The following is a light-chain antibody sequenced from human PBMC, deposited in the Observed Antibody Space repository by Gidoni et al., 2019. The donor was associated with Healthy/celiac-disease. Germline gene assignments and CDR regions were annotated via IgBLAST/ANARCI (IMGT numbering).Light chain of an antibody. Sequence: DIQMTQSPSTLSASVGDRVTITCRASQSISSWLDWYLQKPGKAPKLLIYDASSLESGVPSRFSGSGSGTEFTLTISRLQPDDFAPYYCQQYNSYLTWTFGQGTKVEIK. CDR1: QSISSW. J-gene: IGKJ1*01. CDR3: QQYNSYLTWT. V-gene: IGKV1-5*01. CDR2: DAS.